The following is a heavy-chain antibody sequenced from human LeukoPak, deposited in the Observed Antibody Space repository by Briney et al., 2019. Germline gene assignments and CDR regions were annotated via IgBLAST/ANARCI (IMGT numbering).Heavy chain of an antibody. CDR3: AKAAENNYYYMDV. D-gene: IGHD6-19*01. J-gene: IGHJ6*03. CDR2: IRYDGSNK. Sequence: GGSLRLSCAASGFTFSSYGMHWVRQAPGKGLEWVAFIRYDGSNKYYADSVKGRFTISRDNSKNTLYLQMNSLRAEDTAVYYCAKAAENNYYYMDVWGKGTTVTVSS. V-gene: IGHV3-30*02. CDR1: GFTFSSYG.